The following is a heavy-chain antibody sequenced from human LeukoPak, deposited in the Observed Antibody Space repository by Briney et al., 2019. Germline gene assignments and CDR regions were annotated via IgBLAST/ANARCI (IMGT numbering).Heavy chain of an antibody. V-gene: IGHV4-39*01. CDR2: IYYSGST. CDR3: ARKRTGEQGYYFDY. J-gene: IGHJ4*02. D-gene: IGHD1-1*01. Sequence: PSETLSLTCTVSGGSISSSSYYWGWIRQPPGKGLEWIGSIYYSGSTYYNPSLKSRVTISVDTSKNQFSLRLSSVTAADTAVYYCARKRTGEQGYYFDYWGRGTLVTVSS. CDR1: GGSISSSSYY.